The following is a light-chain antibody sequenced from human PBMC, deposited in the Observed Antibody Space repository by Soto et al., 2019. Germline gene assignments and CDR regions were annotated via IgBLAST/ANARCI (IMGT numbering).Light chain of an antibody. Sequence: SSELTQPPSVSVAPGQTASITCGGDNIEGNSVSWYQQRPGQAPALVIYDDTDRPSGIPERFSGSKSGNTATLTISRVEAGDEADYYCQVLASGSDYVFGTGTKVTVL. J-gene: IGLJ1*01. V-gene: IGLV3-21*02. CDR1: NIEGNS. CDR3: QVLASGSDYV. CDR2: DDT.